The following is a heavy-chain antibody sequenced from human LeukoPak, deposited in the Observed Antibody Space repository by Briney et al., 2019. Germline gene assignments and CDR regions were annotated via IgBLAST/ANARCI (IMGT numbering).Heavy chain of an antibody. CDR3: ARSGSSEWELHFDY. V-gene: IGHV1-18*01. D-gene: IGHD1-26*01. CDR2: ISAYNGNT. Sequence: GASVKVSCKAPGYTFTSYGISWVRQAPGQGLEWMGWISAYNGNTNYAQKLQGRVTMTTDTSTSTAYMELRSLRSDDTAVYYCARSGSSEWELHFDYWGQGTLVTVSS. J-gene: IGHJ4*02. CDR1: GYTFTSYG.